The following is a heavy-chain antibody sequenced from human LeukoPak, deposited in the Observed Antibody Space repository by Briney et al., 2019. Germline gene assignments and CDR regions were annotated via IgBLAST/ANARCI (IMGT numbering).Heavy chain of an antibody. CDR3: ARDRPRAIDPRYSGY. Sequence: GGSLRLSCAASGFTFSDYYMSWIRQAPGKGLEWVSYISSRGNTIYYADSVKCRLTISRDNAKNSLYLQMNSLRAEDPAVYYCARDRPRAIDPRYSGYWGQGPLVTVSS. V-gene: IGHV3-11*04. D-gene: IGHD6-13*01. J-gene: IGHJ4*02. CDR1: GFTFSDYY. CDR2: ISSRGNTI.